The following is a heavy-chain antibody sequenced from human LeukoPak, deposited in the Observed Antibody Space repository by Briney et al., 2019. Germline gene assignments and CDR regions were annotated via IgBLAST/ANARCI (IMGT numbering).Heavy chain of an antibody. CDR1: GFTFSRYA. J-gene: IGHJ4*02. CDR3: ARVLGASPFDY. CDR2: ISGSGGST. D-gene: IGHD1-26*01. Sequence: GGSLRLSCAGSGFTFSRYAMSWVRHAPGKGLEWVSGISGSGGSTYYADSVKGRFTISRDNSKNTLYLQMNSLRADDTGVYFCARVLGASPFDYWGQGTLVTVSS. V-gene: IGHV3-23*01.